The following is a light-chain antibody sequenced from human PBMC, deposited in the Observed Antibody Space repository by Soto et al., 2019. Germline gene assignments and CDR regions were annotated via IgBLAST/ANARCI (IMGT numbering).Light chain of an antibody. J-gene: IGKJ4*01. Sequence: EIVMTQSPATLSVSPGERATLSCRASQSVSSYLAWYQQKPGQAPRLLIYGPSTRATGIPARFSGSGSGTEFTLTISSLQSEDFAVYYCQQYHNWPLTFGGGNKVEVK. CDR1: QSVSSY. CDR3: QQYHNWPLT. V-gene: IGKV3-15*01. CDR2: GPS.